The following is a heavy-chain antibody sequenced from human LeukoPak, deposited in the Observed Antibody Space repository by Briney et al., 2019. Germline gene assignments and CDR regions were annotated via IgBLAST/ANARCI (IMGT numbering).Heavy chain of an antibody. J-gene: IGHJ6*02. CDR3: AREKYYYYYGRDV. Sequence: KPSETLSLTCAVYGGSFSGYYWSWIRQPPGKGLEWIGEINHSGSTNYNPSLKSRVTISVDTSMNQFSLKLSSVTAADTAVYYCAREKYYYYYGRDVWGQGTTVTVSS. CDR1: GGSFSGYY. V-gene: IGHV4-34*01. CDR2: INHSGST.